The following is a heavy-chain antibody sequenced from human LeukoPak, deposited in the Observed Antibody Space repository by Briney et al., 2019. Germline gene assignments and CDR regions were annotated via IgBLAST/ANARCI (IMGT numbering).Heavy chain of an antibody. CDR2: ISSSSSYI. V-gene: IGHV3-21*01. D-gene: IGHD3-22*01. Sequence: GGSLRLSCAASGFTFSSYSMNWVRQAPGKGLEWGSSISSSSSYIYYAEAVKGRFTISRDNAKNTLYLQMNSLRAEDTAVYYCARDRESQGYYYDSSGIDGGDAFDIWGQGTMVTVSS. CDR3: ARDRESQGYYYDSSGIDGGDAFDI. CDR1: GFTFSSYS. J-gene: IGHJ3*02.